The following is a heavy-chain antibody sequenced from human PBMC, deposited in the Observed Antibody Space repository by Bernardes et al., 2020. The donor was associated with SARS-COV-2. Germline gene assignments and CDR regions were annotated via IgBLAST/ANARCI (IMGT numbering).Heavy chain of an antibody. J-gene: IGHJ4*02. CDR1: GYSFGAHW. D-gene: IGHD1-20*01. CDR3: ARSNWKLADNYFDV. Sequence: GESLKISCRIPGYSFGAHWVAWVRQEPGKGLNWLGIIYPRDSDTIYSPSFQGQITMSADRSATTAFLQWSSLKASDSGIYFCARSNWKLADNYFDVWGPGTLVTVYS. CDR2: IYPRDSDT. V-gene: IGHV5-51*01.